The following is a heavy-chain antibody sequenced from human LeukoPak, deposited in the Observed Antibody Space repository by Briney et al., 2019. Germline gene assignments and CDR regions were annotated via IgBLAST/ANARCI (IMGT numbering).Heavy chain of an antibody. J-gene: IGHJ4*02. V-gene: IGHV4-4*02. D-gene: IGHD1-14*01. CDR3: AREILGGFNPGAY. Sequence: PSETLSLTCTVSLDPTTRNFWSWVRQPPGXGLEWIGEIHRSGSPNYNPSLQSRVTISIDRSRTQIVLELSSVTAADTAVYYCAREILGGFNPGAYWGQGTLVTVSS. CDR2: IHRSGSP. CDR1: LDPTTRNF.